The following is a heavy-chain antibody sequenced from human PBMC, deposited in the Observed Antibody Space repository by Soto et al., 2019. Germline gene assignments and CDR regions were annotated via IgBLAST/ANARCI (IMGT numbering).Heavy chain of an antibody. Sequence: AETLSLTCTVSGGSIATSSYYWAWIRQPPGMGLEWIGSIYYSGNTYYNPSLKSRVTISADTSKNQFSLKQSSVTAADTALYYCTRHSAHLSGDVWGQGTRVTVSS. CDR1: GGSIATSSYY. CDR2: IYYSGNT. CDR3: TRHSAHLSGDV. J-gene: IGHJ6*02. V-gene: IGHV4-39*01. D-gene: IGHD1-26*01.